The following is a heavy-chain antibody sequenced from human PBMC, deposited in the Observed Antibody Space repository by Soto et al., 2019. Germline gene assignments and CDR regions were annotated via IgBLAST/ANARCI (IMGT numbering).Heavy chain of an antibody. CDR1: GFTFSSYA. J-gene: IGHJ4*02. CDR3: AKDYRWGSSLTSCFDY. Sequence: GGSLRLSCAASGFTFSSYAMSWVRQAPGKGLEWVSAISGSGGSTYYADSVKGRFTISRDNSKNTLYLQMNSLRAEDTAVYYCAKDYRWGSSLTSCFDYWGQGTLVTVSS. CDR2: ISGSGGST. V-gene: IGHV3-23*01. D-gene: IGHD3-16*01.